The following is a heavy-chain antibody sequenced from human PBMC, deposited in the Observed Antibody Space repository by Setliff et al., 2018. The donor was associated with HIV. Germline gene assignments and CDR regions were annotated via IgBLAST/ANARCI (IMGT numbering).Heavy chain of an antibody. J-gene: IGHJ5*02. CDR3: AKCSEMLGTPATSSGYYCGWFDP. D-gene: IGHD3-22*01. CDR1: GYSLTELS. CDR2: FDPDDGET. V-gene: IGHV1-24*01. Sequence: ASVKVSCKVSGYSLTELSMHWVRQAPGKGLEWMGGFDPDDGETVYAQQFQDRVAMTADTSTSTAYMDLRSLRSDDTAVYYCAKCSEMLGTPATSSGYYCGWFDPWGQGTLVTVSS.